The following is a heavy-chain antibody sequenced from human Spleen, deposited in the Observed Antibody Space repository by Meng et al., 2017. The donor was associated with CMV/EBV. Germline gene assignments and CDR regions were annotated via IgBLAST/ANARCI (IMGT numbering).Heavy chain of an antibody. CDR3: AREPPLRGSGSYYRSGFFDS. CDR1: GFMFTDSY. V-gene: IGHV1-69*06. CDR2: IIPIANTA. D-gene: IGHD3-10*01. Sequence: SVKVSCKTSGFMFTDSYIHWVRQAPGQGLQWMGGIIPIANTANYAQTFLGRVTITADKYTNTAYMEVSNLRSEDTAVYYCAREPPLRGSGSYYRSGFFDSWGQGTPVTVSS. J-gene: IGHJ4*02.